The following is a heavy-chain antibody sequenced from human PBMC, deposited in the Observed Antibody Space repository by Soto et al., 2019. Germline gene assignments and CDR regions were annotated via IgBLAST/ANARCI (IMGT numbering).Heavy chain of an antibody. CDR3: ARDPGIVVVVAAAERYYYGMDV. V-gene: IGHV1-2*02. D-gene: IGHD2-15*01. J-gene: IGHJ6*02. CDR1: GYTFTGYY. Sequence: ASVKVSCKASGYTFTGYYMHWVRQAPGQGLEWMGWINPNSDGTNYAQKFQGRVTMTRDTSISTAYMELSRLRSDDTAVYYCARDPGIVVVVAAAERYYYGMDVWGQGTTVTVSS. CDR2: INPNSDGT.